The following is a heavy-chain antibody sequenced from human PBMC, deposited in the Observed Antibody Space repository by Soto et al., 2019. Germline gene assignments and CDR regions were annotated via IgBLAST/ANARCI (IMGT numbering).Heavy chain of an antibody. CDR1: GGSISSYY. Sequence: QVQLQESGPGLVKPSETLSLTCTVSGGSISSYYWSWIRQPPGKGLEWIGYIYYSGSTNYNPSLRTRVTISVDTSKTQFSLKLSSVPPADTAVYHCARRYGGAFDIWGQGTMVTVSS. V-gene: IGHV4-59*08. CDR3: ARRYGGAFDI. J-gene: IGHJ3*02. CDR2: IYYSGST. D-gene: IGHD3-10*01.